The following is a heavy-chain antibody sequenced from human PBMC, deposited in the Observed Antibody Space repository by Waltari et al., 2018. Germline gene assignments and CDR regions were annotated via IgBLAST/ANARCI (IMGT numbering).Heavy chain of an antibody. CDR2: MYTTGST. CDR1: GGSISSHY. CDR3: ARVGYGDYFDY. Sequence: QVQLQESGPGLVKPSETLSLTCTVSGGSISSHYWSWIRQAAGKGLDWIGRMYTTGSTNYNPSLKSRVTMSVDTSKNQFSLKLSSVTAADTAVYYCARVGYGDYFDYWGQGTLVTVSS. D-gene: IGHD4-17*01. J-gene: IGHJ4*02. V-gene: IGHV4-4*07.